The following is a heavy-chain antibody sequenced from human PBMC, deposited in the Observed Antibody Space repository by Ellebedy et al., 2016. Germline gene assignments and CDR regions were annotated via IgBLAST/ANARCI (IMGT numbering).Heavy chain of an antibody. CDR2: ISGSGGST. V-gene: IGHV3-23*01. D-gene: IGHD3-16*02. CDR1: GFTFSSYA. CDR3: AKGIYDYVWGSYRPLSPYYFDY. J-gene: IGHJ4*02. Sequence: GESLKISCAASGFTFSSYAMSWVRQAPGKGLEWVSAISGSGGSTYYADSVKGRFTISRDNSKNTLYLQMNSLRAEDTAVYYCAKGIYDYVWGSYRPLSPYYFDYWGQGTLVTVSS.